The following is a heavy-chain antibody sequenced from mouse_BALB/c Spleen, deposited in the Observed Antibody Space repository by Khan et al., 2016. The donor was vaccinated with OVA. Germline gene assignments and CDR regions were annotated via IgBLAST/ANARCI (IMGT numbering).Heavy chain of an antibody. V-gene: IGHV2-6-1*01. CDR2: ICNDGSI. CDR3: ARQPYYHYYIMDY. Sequence: QVQLMESGPGLVAPSQCLSITCTISGFSLTNYGVHWVRQPPGKGLELLAVICNDGSITYSSVLKSRLSISKDNSKSQVFLKMNSLQADDTAMYYCARQPYYHYYIMDYWGQGTSVTVSS. J-gene: IGHJ4*01. D-gene: IGHD2-10*01. CDR1: GFSLTNYG.